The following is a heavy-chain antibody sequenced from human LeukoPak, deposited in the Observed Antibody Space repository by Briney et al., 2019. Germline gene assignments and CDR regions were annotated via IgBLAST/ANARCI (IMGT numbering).Heavy chain of an antibody. V-gene: IGHV3-21*01. CDR2: ITSTSSYI. CDR3: ARVTRYRSGWFDY. D-gene: IGHD6-19*01. CDR1: GFTFSTYD. Sequence: GGSLRLSCSASGFTFSTYDMNWVRQAPGKGLEWVSSITSTSSYIYYADSVKGRFTISRDNVNNLLFLQMNSLRAEDTAVYYCARVTRYRSGWFDYWGQGTLVTVSS. J-gene: IGHJ4*02.